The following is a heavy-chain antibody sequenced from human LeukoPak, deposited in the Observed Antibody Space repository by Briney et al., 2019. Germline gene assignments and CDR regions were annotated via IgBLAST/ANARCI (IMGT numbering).Heavy chain of an antibody. CDR2: INHSGST. CDR1: GGSIGGYY. Sequence: KTSETLSLTCTVTGGSIGGYYWSWIRQPPGKGLEWIGEINHSGSTNYNPSLKSRVTISVDTSKNQFSLKLSSVTAADTAVYYCASAGELLSYFDYWGQGTLVTVSS. D-gene: IGHD1-26*01. CDR3: ASAGELLSYFDY. V-gene: IGHV4-34*01. J-gene: IGHJ4*02.